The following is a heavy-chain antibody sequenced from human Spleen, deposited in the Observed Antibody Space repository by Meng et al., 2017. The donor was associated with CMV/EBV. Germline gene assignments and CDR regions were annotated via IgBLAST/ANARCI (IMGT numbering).Heavy chain of an antibody. CDR2: INPNSGGT. J-gene: IGHJ5*02. Sequence: ASVKVSCKASGYTLTGYYMHWVRQAPGQGLEWMGWINPNSGGTNYAQKFQGRVTMTRDTSISTAYMELSRLRSDDTAVYYCARDLRDPDNWFDPWGQGTLVTVSS. CDR3: ARDLRDPDNWFDP. V-gene: IGHV1-2*02. CDR1: GYTLTGYY.